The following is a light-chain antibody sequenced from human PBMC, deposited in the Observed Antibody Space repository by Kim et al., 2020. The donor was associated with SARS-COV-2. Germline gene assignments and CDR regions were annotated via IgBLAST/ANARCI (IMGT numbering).Light chain of an antibody. CDR2: GAS. J-gene: IGKJ1*01. CDR1: QTISGNY. Sequence: PGERPTTSCTASQTISGNYLAWYQQTPGQAPRVLIHGASSRATRIPDRFSGSGSGTDFTLTISRLEPEDFAVYYCQQYGGSPWTFGHGTKVDIK. CDR3: QQYGGSPWT. V-gene: IGKV3-20*01.